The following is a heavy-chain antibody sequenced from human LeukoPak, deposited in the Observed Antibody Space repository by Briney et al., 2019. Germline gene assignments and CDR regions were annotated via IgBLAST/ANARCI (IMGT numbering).Heavy chain of an antibody. CDR3: ASGPYIVVVPAANSWFDP. CDR2: IYTSGST. D-gene: IGHD2-2*01. J-gene: IGHJ5*02. V-gene: IGHV4-61*02. Sequence: SETLSLTRTVSGGSISSGSYYWSWIRQPAGKGLEWIGRIYTSGSTNYNPSLKGRVTISVDTSKNQFSLKLSSVTAADTAVYYCASGPYIVVVPAANSWFDPWGQGTLVTVSS. CDR1: GGSISSGSYY.